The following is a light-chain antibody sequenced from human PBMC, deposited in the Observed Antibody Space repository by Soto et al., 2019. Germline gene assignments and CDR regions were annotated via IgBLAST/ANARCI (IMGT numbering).Light chain of an antibody. CDR1: QSISSN. CDR2: EAS. J-gene: IGKJ4*01. Sequence: EIVMTQSPATLSVSPGERATLSCRASQSISSNLAWYQQKPGQAPRLLIYEASTRATGIPARFSGSGSGTEITLTISSLQSEDFAVYYCQQYNNWLTFGGGTKVDNK. V-gene: IGKV3D-15*01. CDR3: QQYNNWLT.